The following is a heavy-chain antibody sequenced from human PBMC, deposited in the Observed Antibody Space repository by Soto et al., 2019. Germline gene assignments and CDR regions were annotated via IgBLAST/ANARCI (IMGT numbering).Heavy chain of an antibody. Sequence: LSLTCTVSGGSISSYYWSWIRQPPGKGLEWIGYIYYSGSTNYNPSLKSRVTISVDTSKNQFSLKLSSVTAADTAVYYCARERNYYDSLYYFDYWGQGTLVTVSS. CDR2: IYYSGST. D-gene: IGHD3-22*01. V-gene: IGHV4-59*01. J-gene: IGHJ4*02. CDR1: GGSISSYY. CDR3: ARERNYYDSLYYFDY.